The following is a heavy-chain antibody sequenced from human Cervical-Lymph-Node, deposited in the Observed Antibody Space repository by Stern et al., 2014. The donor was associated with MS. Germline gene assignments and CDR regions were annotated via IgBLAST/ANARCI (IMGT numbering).Heavy chain of an antibody. Sequence: DVQLVESGGGLVKPGGSLRLSCAASGFTFSSYSMNWVRQAPGKGLEWVAYISSGGSYRYYADSLKGRFAISRDNAKNSLYLQMNSLRAEDTAVYYCARGRGGNYRYYFDYWGQGTLVTVSS. CDR3: ARGRGGNYRYYFDY. V-gene: IGHV3-21*01. D-gene: IGHD4-23*01. J-gene: IGHJ4*02. CDR1: GFTFSSYS. CDR2: ISSGGSYR.